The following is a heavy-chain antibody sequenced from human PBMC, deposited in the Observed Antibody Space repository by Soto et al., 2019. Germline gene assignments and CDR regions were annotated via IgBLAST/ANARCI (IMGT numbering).Heavy chain of an antibody. D-gene: IGHD3-3*01. V-gene: IGHV3-23*01. CDR3: TKDRAFCDGPNGPR. CDR2: ITGGGDGT. CDR1: GFALRSYA. Sequence: GSLRPFCAAPGFALRSYAMNWVRQAPGKGLEWISAITGGGDGTFYADSVKGRFTISRDNSKNTLSLVMNRLRAEDTAIYYCTKDRAFCDGPNGPRWGQGTLVTVSS. J-gene: IGHJ4*02.